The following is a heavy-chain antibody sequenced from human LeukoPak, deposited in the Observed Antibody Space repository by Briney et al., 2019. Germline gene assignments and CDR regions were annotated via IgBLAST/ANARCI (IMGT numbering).Heavy chain of an antibody. Sequence: PGGSLRLSCAASGFTYSNDAMSWVREAPGKGRGWVSGMSGSGGSTYYAESVKGRFTISRDNSKNTLYLQMNSLRAEDTALSYCARDLSRPLFDYWGQGTLVTVSS. J-gene: IGHJ4*02. D-gene: IGHD2-21*01. CDR1: GFTYSNDA. CDR3: ARDLSRPLFDY. V-gene: IGHV3-23*01. CDR2: MSGSGGST.